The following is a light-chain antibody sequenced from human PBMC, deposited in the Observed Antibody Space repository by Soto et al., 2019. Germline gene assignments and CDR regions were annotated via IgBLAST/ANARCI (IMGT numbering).Light chain of an antibody. CDR2: TAS. CDR3: QQFNVYPLT. Sequence: DIQLTQSPSFLSASVGDRVTITCRASQDISDYLAWYQQKPGKAPKLLIYTASNLQSGVPSRFSGSASGTQFTLTISSLQPEDFATYYCQQFNVYPLTFGGGTQVEIK. J-gene: IGKJ4*01. V-gene: IGKV1-9*01. CDR1: QDISDY.